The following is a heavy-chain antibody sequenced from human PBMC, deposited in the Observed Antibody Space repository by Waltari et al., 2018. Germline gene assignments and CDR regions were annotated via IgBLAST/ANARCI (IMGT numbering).Heavy chain of an antibody. D-gene: IGHD3-22*01. CDR3: ATDIAFTVVVTEGDY. CDR1: GYTFPDYY. CDR2: VQPEDGET. Sequence: EVQLVQSGAEVKKPGATVKISCKVSGYTFPDYYMHWLQQAPGKGLEWMGRVQPEDGETIYAEKFQGRVTITADTSTDTAYMELSSLRSEDTAVYYCATDIAFTVVVTEGDYWGQGTLVTVSS. J-gene: IGHJ4*02. V-gene: IGHV1-69-2*01.